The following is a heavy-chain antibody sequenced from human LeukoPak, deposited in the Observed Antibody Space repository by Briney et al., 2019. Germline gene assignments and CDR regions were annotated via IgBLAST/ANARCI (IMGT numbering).Heavy chain of an antibody. V-gene: IGHV3-53*01. J-gene: IGHJ4*02. CDR3: ARNDGDWQRYYFEL. D-gene: IGHD4-17*01. Sequence: GGSLRLSCAASGFSVRSKYMTWVRQAPGKGLEWVSVIYSGGTAYYADSVKGRFTISRGNSKNTLFLQLSTLRAEDTAIYYCARNDGDWQRYYFELWGQGSLVTVSS. CDR1: GFSVRSKY. CDR2: IYSGGTA.